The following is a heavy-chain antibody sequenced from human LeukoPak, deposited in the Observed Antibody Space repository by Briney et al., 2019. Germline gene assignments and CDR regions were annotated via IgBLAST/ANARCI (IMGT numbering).Heavy chain of an antibody. CDR3: AINLRGVKSAPYDY. V-gene: IGHV3-30*03. Sequence: GGSLRLSCAASGFTFSSYGMHWVRQAPGKGLEWVAVISYDGSNKYYADSVKGRFTISRDNSKNTLYLQMNSLRAEDTAVYYCAINLRGVKSAPYDYWGQGTLVTVSS. J-gene: IGHJ4*02. CDR1: GFTFSSYG. D-gene: IGHD3-10*01. CDR2: ISYDGSNK.